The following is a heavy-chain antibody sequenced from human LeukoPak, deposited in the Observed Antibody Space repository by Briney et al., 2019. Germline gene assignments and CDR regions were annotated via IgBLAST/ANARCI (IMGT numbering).Heavy chain of an antibody. CDR3: ARVLRSQWLVSGNWFDP. CDR1: GGSISSYY. V-gene: IGHV4-59*01. J-gene: IGHJ5*02. Sequence: SETLSLTCTVSGGSISSYYWSWIRQPPGKGLEWIGYIYYSGSTNYNPSLKSRVTTSVDTSKNQFSLKLSSVTAADTAVYYCARVLRSQWLVSGNWFDPWGQGTLVTVSS. D-gene: IGHD6-19*01. CDR2: IYYSGST.